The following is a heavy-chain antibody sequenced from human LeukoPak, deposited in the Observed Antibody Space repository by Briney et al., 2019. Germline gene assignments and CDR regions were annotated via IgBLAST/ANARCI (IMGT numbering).Heavy chain of an antibody. J-gene: IGHJ4*02. CDR1: GFKFDDYA. CDR3: AGTSYSSSWFYFHY. CDR2: ISWSSGNI. D-gene: IGHD6-13*01. V-gene: IGHV3-9*01. Sequence: GRSLRLSCAASGFKFDDYAMHWVRLAPGKGLEWVSGISWSSGNIGYADSVKGRFTISRDNAKNSLYLQMNSLRAEDTALYYCAGTSYSSSWFYFHYWGQGTLVTASS.